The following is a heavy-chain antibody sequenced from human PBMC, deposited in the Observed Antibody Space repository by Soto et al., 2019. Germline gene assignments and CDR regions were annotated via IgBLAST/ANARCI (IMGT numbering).Heavy chain of an antibody. Sequence: ASVKVSCKTSGYIFTDHLIHWVRQSPGQGLEWVGWVHPDSGGTNVAQAFQDRVTMTADTSITTAYMDLTRLRPDDAAIFYCVRSAQGFFPVSGIYFYFDHWGQGTPVTVSS. CDR3: VRSAQGFFPVSGIYFYFDH. CDR2: VHPDSGGT. D-gene: IGHD3-22*01. CDR1: GYIFTDHL. J-gene: IGHJ4*02. V-gene: IGHV1-2*02.